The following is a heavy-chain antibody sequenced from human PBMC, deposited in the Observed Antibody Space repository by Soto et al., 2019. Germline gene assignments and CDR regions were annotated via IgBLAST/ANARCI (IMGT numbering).Heavy chain of an antibody. Sequence: SVKVSCKASGGTFSSYAISWVRQAPGQGLEWMGGIIPIFGTANYAQKFQGRVTITADKSTSTAYMELSSLRSEDTAVYYCARVVYYYDSSGPNNWFDPWGQGTLVTVPQ. CDR2: IIPIFGTA. V-gene: IGHV1-69*06. CDR1: GGTFSSYA. J-gene: IGHJ5*02. D-gene: IGHD3-22*01. CDR3: ARVVYYYDSSGPNNWFDP.